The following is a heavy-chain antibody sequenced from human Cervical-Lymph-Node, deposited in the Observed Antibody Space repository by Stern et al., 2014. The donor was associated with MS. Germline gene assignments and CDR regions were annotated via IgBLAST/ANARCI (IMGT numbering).Heavy chain of an antibody. D-gene: IGHD5/OR15-5a*01. CDR2: IIPVLGTT. V-gene: IGHV1-69*06. CDR3: ARDLGVGPSVS. Sequence: VHLVESGAEVKRPGSSVKVSCKASGGTFSSSSISWVRQAPGQGLEWIGGIIPVLGTTNYAQNFQGRVTITADKSTSTVYMALSSLTSADTAMYYCARDLGVGPSVSWGQGTVVTVSS. CDR1: GGTFSSSS. J-gene: IGHJ5*02.